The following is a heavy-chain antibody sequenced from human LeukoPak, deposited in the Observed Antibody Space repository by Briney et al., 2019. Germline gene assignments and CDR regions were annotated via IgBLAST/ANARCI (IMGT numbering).Heavy chain of an antibody. CDR1: GLTFSRYG. J-gene: IGHJ4*02. CDR3: ARDRGESYFDY. Sequence: PGGSLRLSCAASGLTFSRYGMHWVRQAPGKGLEWVAVIWSDGSNKDYGDSVKGRFAISRDNSKNTLYLQINSLRAEDTAVYYCARDRGESYFDYWGQGTLVTVSS. D-gene: IGHD3-10*01. V-gene: IGHV3-33*01. CDR2: IWSDGSNK.